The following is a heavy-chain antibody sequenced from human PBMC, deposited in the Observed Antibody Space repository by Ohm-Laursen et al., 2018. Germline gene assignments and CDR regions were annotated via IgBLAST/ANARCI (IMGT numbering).Heavy chain of an antibody. CDR3: AREKNINGMDV. V-gene: IGHV3-66*01. J-gene: IGHJ6*02. CDR1: GGSLSGYF. Sequence: LSLTWAVYGGSLSGYFWSWVRQAPGKGLEWVSVIYSGGSTYYADSVKGRFTISRDNSKNTLYLQMNSLRAEGTAVYYCAREKNINGMDVWGQGTTVTVSS. D-gene: IGHD2/OR15-2a*01. CDR2: IYSGGST.